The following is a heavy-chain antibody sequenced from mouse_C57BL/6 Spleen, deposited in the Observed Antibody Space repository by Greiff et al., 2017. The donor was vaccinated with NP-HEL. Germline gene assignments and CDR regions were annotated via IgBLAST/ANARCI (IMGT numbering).Heavy chain of an antibody. D-gene: IGHD2-14*01. CDR1: GYTFTDYN. Sequence: VQLQQSGPELVKPGASVKMSCKASGYTFTDYNMHWVKQSHGKSLEWIGYINPNNGGTSYNQKFKGKATLTVNTSSSTAYMELRSLTSEDSAVYYCATLLEGYFDVWGTGTTVTVSS. V-gene: IGHV1-22*01. CDR3: ATLLEGYFDV. CDR2: INPNNGGT. J-gene: IGHJ1*03.